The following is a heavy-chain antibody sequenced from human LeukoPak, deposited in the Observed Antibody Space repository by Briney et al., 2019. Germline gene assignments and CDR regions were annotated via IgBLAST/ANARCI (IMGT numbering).Heavy chain of an antibody. CDR3: ARVDGGNSRRGYFDY. CDR2: ISSSSSYI. V-gene: IGHV3-21*01. CDR1: GFTFSSYS. J-gene: IGHJ4*02. D-gene: IGHD4-23*01. Sequence: GGSLRLSCAASGFTFSSYSMNWDRQAPGKGLEWVSSISSSSSYIYYADSVKGRFTISRDNAKNSLYLQMNSLRAEDTAVYYCARVDGGNSRRGYFDYWGQGTLVTVSS.